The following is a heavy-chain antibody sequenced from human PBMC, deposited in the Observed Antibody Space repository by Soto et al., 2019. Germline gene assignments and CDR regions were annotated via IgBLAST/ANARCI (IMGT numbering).Heavy chain of an antibody. D-gene: IGHD1-26*01. CDR1: GGSMSSYY. CDR3: ARFGDSGLRPDY. V-gene: IGHV4-59*01. CDR2: IYYTGTV. Sequence: PSETLSLTCTVSGGSMSSYYWSWIRQPPGKGLEWIGYIYYTGTVNYNPSLKSRVTISVDTSKSQFSLTLSSVTAADTAVYYCARFGDSGLRPDYWGQGTLVTVSS. J-gene: IGHJ4*02.